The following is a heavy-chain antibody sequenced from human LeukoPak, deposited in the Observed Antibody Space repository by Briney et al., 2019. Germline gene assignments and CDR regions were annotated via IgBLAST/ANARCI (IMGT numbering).Heavy chain of an antibody. CDR3: ARPSYYDFWSGYVDY. J-gene: IGHJ4*02. CDR2: INPNSGGT. CDR1: GYTFTGYY. Sequence: ASVKVSCKASGYTFTGYYMHWARQAPGQGLEWMGWINPNSGGTNYAQKFQGRVTMTRDTSISTAYMELSRLRSDDTAVYYCARPSYYDFWSGYVDYWGQGTLVTVSS. V-gene: IGHV1-2*02. D-gene: IGHD3-3*01.